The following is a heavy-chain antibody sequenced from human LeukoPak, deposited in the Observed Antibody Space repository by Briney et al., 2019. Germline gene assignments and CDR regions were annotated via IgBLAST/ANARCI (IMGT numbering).Heavy chain of an antibody. Sequence: ASVKVSCKASGYTFNSYYMHWLRQAPGQGLEWMGIINPSSGSTSYAQNFQGRVTMTRDTSTSTVYMELSSLRSEDTAVYYCASSSSGWEQRAPFDYWGQGTQVTVSS. D-gene: IGHD6-19*01. V-gene: IGHV1-46*02. CDR3: ASSSSGWEQRAPFDY. CDR2: INPSSGST. J-gene: IGHJ4*02. CDR1: GYTFNSYY.